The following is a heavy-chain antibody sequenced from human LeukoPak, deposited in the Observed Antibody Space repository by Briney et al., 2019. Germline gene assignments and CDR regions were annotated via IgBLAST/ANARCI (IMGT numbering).Heavy chain of an antibody. D-gene: IGHD6-19*01. CDR1: GFRFTTYG. Sequence: PGGSLRLSCAASGFRFTTYGMHWVRQAPGKGLEWVAVIWYNGSNREYADSVKGRFTISRDNFKNTLYLQMNSLRAEDTAVYYCARENLAVAGMGYYFDYWGQGALVTVSS. CDR3: ARENLAVAGMGYYFDY. J-gene: IGHJ4*02. CDR2: IWYNGSNR. V-gene: IGHV3-33*01.